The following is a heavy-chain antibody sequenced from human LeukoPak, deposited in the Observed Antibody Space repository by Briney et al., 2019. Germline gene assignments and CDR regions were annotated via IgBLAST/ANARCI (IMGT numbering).Heavy chain of an antibody. CDR2: IIPILGIA. V-gene: IGHV1-69*04. Sequence: ASVKVSCKASGGTFSSYAISWVRQAPGQGLEWMGRIIPILGIANSAQKFQGRVTITADKSTSTAYMELSSLRSEDTAVYYCARYSSSWYGYFQHWGQGTLVTVSS. CDR3: ARYSSSWYGYFQH. J-gene: IGHJ1*01. D-gene: IGHD6-13*01. CDR1: GGTFSSYA.